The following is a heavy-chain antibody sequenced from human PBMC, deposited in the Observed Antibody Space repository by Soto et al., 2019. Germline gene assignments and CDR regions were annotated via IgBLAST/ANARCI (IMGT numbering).Heavy chain of an antibody. J-gene: IGHJ4*02. D-gene: IGHD3-22*01. Sequence: TGGSLRLSCAASGFTFSSYWMHWVRQAPGKGLVWVSRINGDGSTTTYADSVKGRFIISRDNAKNMLYLQMNSLTAEDTAVYYCARPRYDGSGTPFDHWGQGT. CDR3: ARPRYDGSGTPFDH. CDR1: GFTFSSYW. CDR2: INGDGSTT. V-gene: IGHV3-74*01.